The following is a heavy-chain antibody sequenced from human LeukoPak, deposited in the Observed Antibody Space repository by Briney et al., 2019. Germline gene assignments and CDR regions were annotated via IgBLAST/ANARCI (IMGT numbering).Heavy chain of an antibody. CDR3: ARGRAVAGKNDAFDI. J-gene: IGHJ3*02. V-gene: IGHV1-2*02. D-gene: IGHD6-19*01. CDR2: INPNSGGT. CDR1: GYTFTGYY. Sequence: ASVKVSCKASGYTFTGYYMHWVRQAPGQGLEWMGWINPNSGGTNYAQKFQGRVTVTRDTSISTAYMELSRLRSDDTAVYYCARGRAVAGKNDAFDIWGQGTMVTVSS.